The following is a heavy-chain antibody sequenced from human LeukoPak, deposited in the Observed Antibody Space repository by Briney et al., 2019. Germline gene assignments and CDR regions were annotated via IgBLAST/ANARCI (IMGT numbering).Heavy chain of an antibody. CDR1: GFTVSSNY. D-gene: IGHD5-18*01. CDR2: INSDGSST. CDR3: AREPVDTAMGPYDY. Sequence: PGGSLRLSCATSGFTVSSNYMSWVRQAPGKGLVWVSRINSDGSSTSYADSVKGRFTISRDNAKNSLYLQMNSLRAEDTAVYYCAREPVDTAMGPYDYWGQGTLVTVSS. V-gene: IGHV3-74*01. J-gene: IGHJ4*02.